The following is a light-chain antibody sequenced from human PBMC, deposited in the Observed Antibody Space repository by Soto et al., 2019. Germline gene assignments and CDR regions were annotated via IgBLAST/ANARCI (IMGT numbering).Light chain of an antibody. J-gene: IGKJ5*01. V-gene: IGKV3-20*01. Sequence: EIVLTQSPCTLSLSPGERATLSCRASQSVSSSYLAWYQQKPGQAPRLLIYGASNRATGIPDRFSGSGSGTDFTLTISRLEPEDFAVYYCQQYGSSPPITFGHGTRLEIK. CDR1: QSVSSSY. CDR2: GAS. CDR3: QQYGSSPPIT.